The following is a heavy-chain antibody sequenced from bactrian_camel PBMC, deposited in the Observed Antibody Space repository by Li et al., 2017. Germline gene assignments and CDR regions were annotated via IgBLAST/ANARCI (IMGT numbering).Heavy chain of an antibody. V-gene: IGHV3S9*01. CDR2: IDSDGVT. CDR3: AASVGKTFCSAAYFLSGLRPVFGS. J-gene: IGHJ6*01. Sequence: QVQLVESGGGSVQAGESRRLSCSISGYTNVAYCMGWFRQVPGKEREGVAVIDSDGVTSYAESVKGRFTISLDNAKNTVYLQMGSLRPEDSAMYYCAASVGKTFCSAAYFLSGLRPVFGSWGQGTQVTVS. D-gene: IGHD2*01. CDR1: GYTNVAYC.